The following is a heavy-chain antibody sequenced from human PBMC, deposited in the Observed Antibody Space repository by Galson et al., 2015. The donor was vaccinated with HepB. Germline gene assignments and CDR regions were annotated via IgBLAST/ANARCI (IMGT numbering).Heavy chain of an antibody. V-gene: IGHV1-2*02. CDR1: GFTITDYY. Sequence: SCKASGFTITDYYMHWVRQTPGQGLEWMGWITPKSGATKYSEKFQGRVTLTRDTSINTAYMELSRPTSDDTAVYYCARALDPWGQGTLVTVSS. CDR2: ITPKSGAT. J-gene: IGHJ5*02. CDR3: ARALDP.